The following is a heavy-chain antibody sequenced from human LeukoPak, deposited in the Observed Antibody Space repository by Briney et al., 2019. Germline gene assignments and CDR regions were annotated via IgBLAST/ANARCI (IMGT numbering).Heavy chain of an antibody. CDR2: ISRSGSTK. Sequence: GGSLRLSCAASGFTFSDYNMRWIRQAPGKGLEWVSSISRSGSTKYYADSVKGRFTISRDNAKNSLFLQMNSLRAEDTAVYYCARVAARLYYYYYMDVWGKGTTVTVSS. CDR3: ARVAARLYYYYYMDV. CDR1: GFTFSDYN. D-gene: IGHD6-6*01. V-gene: IGHV3-11*01. J-gene: IGHJ6*03.